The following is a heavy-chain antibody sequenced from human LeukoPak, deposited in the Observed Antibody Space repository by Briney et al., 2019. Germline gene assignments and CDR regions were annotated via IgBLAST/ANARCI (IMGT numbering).Heavy chain of an antibody. J-gene: IGHJ4*02. CDR1: GFTFSSYA. CDR3: ARAVTDYVWGSYPGDY. V-gene: IGHV3-30-3*01. Sequence: GGPLRLSCAASGFTFSSYAMHWVRQAPGKGLEWVAVISYDGSNKYYADSVKGRFTISRDNSKNTLYLQMNSLRAEDTAVYYCARAVTDYVWGSYPGDYWGQGTLVTVSS. D-gene: IGHD3-16*01. CDR2: ISYDGSNK.